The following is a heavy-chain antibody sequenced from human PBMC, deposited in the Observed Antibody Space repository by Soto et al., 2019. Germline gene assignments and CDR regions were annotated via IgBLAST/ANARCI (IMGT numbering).Heavy chain of an antibody. D-gene: IGHD3-9*01. CDR2: FSSSSIYI. CDR1: GFTFSSYS. Sequence: PGGSLRLSCAASGFTFSSYSMNWVRQAPGKGLERVSFFSSSSIYIYYADSVKGRFTIPRDNAKNSLYLQMNSLRAEDTALYYCARDQRILTGYRTDDAFDIWGQGTMVTVSS. J-gene: IGHJ3*02. V-gene: IGHV3-21*01. CDR3: ARDQRILTGYRTDDAFDI.